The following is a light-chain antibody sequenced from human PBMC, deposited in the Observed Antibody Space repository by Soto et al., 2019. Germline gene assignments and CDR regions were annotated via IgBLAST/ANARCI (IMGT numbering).Light chain of an antibody. J-gene: IGKJ2*01. Sequence: DIQMHQSPSTLSASVGDRVSITCRASQGIGPFLAWYQQKPGRAPKLLIHTASTLKSGVPSRFSGSGSEIEFTLTISSLQPEDFATYYCQQYKHYYTFGQGTNREIK. CDR3: QQYKHYYT. CDR2: TAS. CDR1: QGIGPF. V-gene: IGKV1-5*03.